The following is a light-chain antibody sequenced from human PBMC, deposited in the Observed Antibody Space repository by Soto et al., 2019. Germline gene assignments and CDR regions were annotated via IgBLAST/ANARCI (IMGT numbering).Light chain of an antibody. Sequence: DLVMTQSPLSLPVTPGEPASISCRSSQSLLHSNGYNYLDWYLQKPGQSPQLLIYLGSNRAAGVPDRFSGSGSGTDFTLKISIVEAEDVGVYYCMQALQTPRTFGQGTKLEIK. CDR2: LGS. V-gene: IGKV2-28*01. CDR3: MQALQTPRT. J-gene: IGKJ2*01. CDR1: QSLLHSNGYNY.